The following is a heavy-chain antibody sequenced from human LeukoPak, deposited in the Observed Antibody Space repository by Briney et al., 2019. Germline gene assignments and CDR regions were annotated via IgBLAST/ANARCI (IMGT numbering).Heavy chain of an antibody. V-gene: IGHV4-34*01. CDR1: GGSFSGYY. CDR3: ARGAAEGNLDY. Sequence: SETLSLTCAVYGGSFSGYYWSWIRQPPGKGLEWIGEINHSGSTNYNPSLKSRVTISVDTSKNRFSLKLSSVTAADTAVYYCARGAAEGNLDYWRQGTLVTVSS. J-gene: IGHJ4*02. CDR2: INHSGST. D-gene: IGHD3-10*01.